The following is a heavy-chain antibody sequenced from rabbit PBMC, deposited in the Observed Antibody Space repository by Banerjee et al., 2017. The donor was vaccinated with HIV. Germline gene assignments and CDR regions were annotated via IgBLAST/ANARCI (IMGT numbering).Heavy chain of an antibody. CDR3: ARSVGGGSGYVAFNL. J-gene: IGHJ4*01. V-gene: IGHV1S45*01. Sequence: QEQLVESGGGLVQPEGSLTLTCTASGFSFSSSYYMCWVRQAPGKGLEWIGCIYSGSSDSTFHANWAKGRFTISKTSSTTVTLQMTSLTVADTATYFCARSVGGGSGYVAFNLWGPGTLVTVS. CDR2: IYSGSSDST. D-gene: IGHD6-1*01. CDR1: GFSFSSSYY.